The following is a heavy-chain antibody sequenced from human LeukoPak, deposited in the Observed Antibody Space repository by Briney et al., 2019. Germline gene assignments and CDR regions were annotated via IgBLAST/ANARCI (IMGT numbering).Heavy chain of an antibody. D-gene: IGHD6-19*01. Sequence: GGSLRLSCAASGFTFDDYAMHWVRQAPGKGLEWVSGINWNTNSIKYADSVKGRFTISRDNAKNSLYLQMNSLRAEDTAFFYCAKGSSGWSTDAFDIWGQGTMVTVSS. J-gene: IGHJ3*02. V-gene: IGHV3-9*01. CDR2: INWNTNSI. CDR1: GFTFDDYA. CDR3: AKGSSGWSTDAFDI.